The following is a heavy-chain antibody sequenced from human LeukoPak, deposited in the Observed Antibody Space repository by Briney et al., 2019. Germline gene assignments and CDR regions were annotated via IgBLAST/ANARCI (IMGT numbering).Heavy chain of an antibody. CDR1: GFRFSSYW. D-gene: IGHD3-10*01. CDR3: ARDGGRLGSYP. CDR2: MNQAGSEK. J-gene: IGHJ5*02. V-gene: IGHV3-7*04. Sequence: AGGSLRLSCAASGFRFSSYWMSWVRRAPGKGLEWVANMNQAGSEKYYVDSVKGRFTISRDNAKNSLYLQMNSLRAEDTAVYYCARDGGRLGSYPWGQGTLVTVSS.